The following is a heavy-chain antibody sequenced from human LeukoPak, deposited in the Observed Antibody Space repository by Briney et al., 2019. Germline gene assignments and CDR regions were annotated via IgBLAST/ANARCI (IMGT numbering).Heavy chain of an antibody. CDR3: ARHGGLKYGGYERRFDY. Sequence: SETLSLACTVSGGSISSSSYFWGWIRQPPGKGLEWIGSIYYSGSTYYNPSLESRVTISVDTSKNQFSLKLNSVTAADTAVYYCARHGGLKYGGYERRFDYWGQGTLVTVSS. CDR1: GGSISSSSYF. V-gene: IGHV4-39*01. CDR2: IYYSGST. D-gene: IGHD5-12*01. J-gene: IGHJ4*02.